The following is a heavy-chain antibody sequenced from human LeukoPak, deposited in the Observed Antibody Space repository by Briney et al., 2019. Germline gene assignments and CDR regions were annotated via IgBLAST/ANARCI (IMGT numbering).Heavy chain of an antibody. V-gene: IGHV3-21*04. Sequence: GGSLILSCAASGFTFSSYSMNWVRQAPGKGLEWVSSISSSSSYIYYADSVKGRFTISRDNAKNSLYLQMNSLRAEDTALYYCVRDRCSSTSCHDSPNWFDPWGQGTLVTVSS. CDR3: VRDRCSSTSCHDSPNWFDP. D-gene: IGHD2-2*01. J-gene: IGHJ5*02. CDR2: ISSSSSYI. CDR1: GFTFSSYS.